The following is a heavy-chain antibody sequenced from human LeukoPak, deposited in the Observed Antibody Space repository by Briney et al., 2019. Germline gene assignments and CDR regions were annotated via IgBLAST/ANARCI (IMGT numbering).Heavy chain of an antibody. Sequence: GGSLRLSCAASGFTFSSYAMSWVRQAPGTGLEWVSSISASGGTTYYADSVKGRFTISRDNSKNTLYLQMNSLRADDTAVYYCAKAPRGYYDSSGFYYMDVWGKGTTVTVSS. D-gene: IGHD3-22*01. CDR3: AKAPRGYYDSSGFYYMDV. V-gene: IGHV3-23*01. CDR1: GFTFSSYA. CDR2: ISASGGTT. J-gene: IGHJ6*03.